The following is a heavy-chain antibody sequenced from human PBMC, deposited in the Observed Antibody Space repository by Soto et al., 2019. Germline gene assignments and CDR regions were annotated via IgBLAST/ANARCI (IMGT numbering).Heavy chain of an antibody. D-gene: IGHD4-17*01. V-gene: IGHV1-69*02. Sequence: QVQLVQSGPEMQKPGSSVKVSCKASGGTFSSYSIAWVRQAPGQGLEWMGRIIPLLGIKTYAQNCQDRVTFSADKSSNSVYMELRGLKSKDTAVYYCARVWTVDDNGDTEGSFDMWGQGTLVTVSS. CDR2: IIPLLGIK. J-gene: IGHJ3*02. CDR3: ARVWTVDDNGDTEGSFDM. CDR1: GGTFSSYS.